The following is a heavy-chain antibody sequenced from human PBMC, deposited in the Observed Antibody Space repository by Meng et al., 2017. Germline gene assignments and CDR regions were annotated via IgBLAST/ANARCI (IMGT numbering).Heavy chain of an antibody. CDR2: IIPIFGTA. CDR1: GGTFSSYA. CDR3: ARALKWEYVGDAFDI. D-gene: IGHD1-26*01. Sequence: SVKVSCKASGGTFSSYAISWVRQAPGQGLEWMRGIIPIFGTANYAQKFQGRVTITTDESTSTAYMELSSLRSEDTAVYYCARALKWEYVGDAFDIWGQGKMVTVSS. J-gene: IGHJ3*02. V-gene: IGHV1-69*05.